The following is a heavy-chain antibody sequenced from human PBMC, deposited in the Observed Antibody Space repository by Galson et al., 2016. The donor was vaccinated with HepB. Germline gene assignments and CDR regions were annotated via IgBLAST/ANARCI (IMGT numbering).Heavy chain of an antibody. CDR1: GFSFSSVW. J-gene: IGHJ6*02. Sequence: SLRLSCAASGFSFSSVWMNWVRQAPGKGLEWVGRIRSKIDGGTTDYAAPVKGRFTISRDDSTNTLFLQMNSLKTEDTAVYYCATPPYYDFFTRGQGTTVTVSS. D-gene: IGHD3-3*01. CDR2: IRSKIDGGTT. CDR3: ATPPYYDFFT. V-gene: IGHV3-15*07.